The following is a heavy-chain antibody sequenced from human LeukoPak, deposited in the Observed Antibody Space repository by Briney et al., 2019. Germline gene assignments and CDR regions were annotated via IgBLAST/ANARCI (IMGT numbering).Heavy chain of an antibody. Sequence: PGGSLRLSCAASGFTFSSYWMSWVRQAPGKGLEWVANIKQDGSEKYYVDSVKGRFTISRDNAKNSLYLQMNSLRAEDTAVYYCAGGIYDYGDGYYYGMDVWGQGTTVTVSS. CDR2: IKQDGSEK. CDR3: AGGIYDYGDGYYYGMDV. D-gene: IGHD4-17*01. J-gene: IGHJ6*02. V-gene: IGHV3-7*01. CDR1: GFTFSSYW.